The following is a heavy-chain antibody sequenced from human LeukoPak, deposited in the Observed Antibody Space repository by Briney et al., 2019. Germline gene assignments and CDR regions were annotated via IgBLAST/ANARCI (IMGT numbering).Heavy chain of an antibody. CDR3: ARHLYSSSWPPTDDY. J-gene: IGHJ4*02. CDR2: IYYSGST. D-gene: IGHD6-13*01. Sequence: SETLSLTCTVSGGSLSSSSYYWGWIRQPPGKGLGWIGSIYYSGSTYYNPSLKSRVTISVDTSKNQFSLKLSSVTAADPAVYYCARHLYSSSWPPTDDYWGQGTLVTVSS. V-gene: IGHV4-39*01. CDR1: GGSLSSSSYY.